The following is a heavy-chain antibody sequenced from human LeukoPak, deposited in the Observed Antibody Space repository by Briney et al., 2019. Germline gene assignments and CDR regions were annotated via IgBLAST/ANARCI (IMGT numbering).Heavy chain of an antibody. V-gene: IGHV3-7*01. CDR1: GFTFSRYW. CDR2: IKEDGSEK. J-gene: IGHJ4*02. Sequence: GGSLRLSCAASGFTFSRYWMNWVRQAPGKGLERVASIKEDGSEKSYVDSVKGRFTISRDNAKNSLYLQMNSLRAEDTAIYYCVSCGTTTCIIRFDHWGQGTLVTVSS. D-gene: IGHD2-2*01. CDR3: VSCGTTTCIIRFDH.